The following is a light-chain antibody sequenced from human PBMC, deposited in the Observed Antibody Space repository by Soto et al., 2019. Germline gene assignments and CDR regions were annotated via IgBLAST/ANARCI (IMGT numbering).Light chain of an antibody. CDR1: QSVSSN. Sequence: EIVSTQSPATLSVSPGERATLSCRASQSVSSNLAWYQQKPGQAPRLLIYGASTRATGIPARFSGSGSGTEFTLTISSLQSEDFAVYYCQQYNNWPPVTFGQGTTVEIK. CDR2: GAS. V-gene: IGKV3-15*01. J-gene: IGKJ1*01. CDR3: QQYNNWPPVT.